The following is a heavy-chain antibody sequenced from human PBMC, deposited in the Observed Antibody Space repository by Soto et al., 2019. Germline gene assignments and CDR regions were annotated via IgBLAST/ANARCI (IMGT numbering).Heavy chain of an antibody. V-gene: IGHV1-3*01. CDR1: GYTFTSYA. CDR3: ARESIRFLEWVGVREGFDY. D-gene: IGHD3-3*01. J-gene: IGHJ4*02. CDR2: INAGNGNT. Sequence: ASVKFSCKASGYTFTSYAMHWVRQAPGQRLEWMGWINAGNGNTKYSQKFQGRVTITRDTSASTAYMELSSLRSEDTAVYYCARESIRFLEWVGVREGFDYWGQGTLVTVSS.